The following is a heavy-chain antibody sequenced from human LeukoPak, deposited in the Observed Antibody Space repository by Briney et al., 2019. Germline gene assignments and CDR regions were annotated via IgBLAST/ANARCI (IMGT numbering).Heavy chain of an antibody. CDR3: ARDPLRYGSGSYPDDTFDY. D-gene: IGHD3-10*01. Sequence: GGSLRLSCAASGFTFSSYWMSWVRQAPGKGLEWVANIKQDGSEKYYVDSVKGRFTISRDNAKNSLYLQMNSLRAEDTAVYYCARDPLRYGSGSYPDDTFDYWGQGTLVTVSS. V-gene: IGHV3-7*01. J-gene: IGHJ4*02. CDR1: GFTFSSYW. CDR2: IKQDGSEK.